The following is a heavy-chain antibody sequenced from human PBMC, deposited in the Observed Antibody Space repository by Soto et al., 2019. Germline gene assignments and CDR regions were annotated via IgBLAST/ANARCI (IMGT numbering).Heavy chain of an antibody. Sequence: SETLSLTCTVSGGSISSSSYYWNWIRQPPGKGLEWIGSIYYSGSTYYNPSLKSRVTISVDTSKNQFSLKLSSVTAADTAVYYCATQEVGGSYVYTFDPWGQGTLVTVSS. D-gene: IGHD1-26*01. CDR2: IYYSGST. V-gene: IGHV4-39*01. J-gene: IGHJ5*02. CDR3: ATQEVGGSYVYTFDP. CDR1: GGSISSSSYY.